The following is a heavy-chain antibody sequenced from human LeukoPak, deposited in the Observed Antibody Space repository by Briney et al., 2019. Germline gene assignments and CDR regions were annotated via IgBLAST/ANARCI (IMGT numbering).Heavy chain of an antibody. D-gene: IGHD5-24*01. V-gene: IGHV1-69*02. J-gene: IGHJ4*02. CDR1: GGTFSSYT. Sequence: ASVKVSCKASGGTFSSYTISWVRQAPGQGLEWMGRIIPILGIANYAQKFQGRVTITADKSTSTAYMELSSLRSEDTAVYYCARSQGRGGYSIWGQGTLVTVSS. CDR3: ARSQGRGGYSI. CDR2: IIPILGIA.